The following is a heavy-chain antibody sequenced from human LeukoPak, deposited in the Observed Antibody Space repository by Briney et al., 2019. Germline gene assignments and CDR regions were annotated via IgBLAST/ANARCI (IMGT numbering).Heavy chain of an antibody. Sequence: ASVKVSCKASGYTFTGYHMHWVRQAPGQGLEWMGIINPSGGSTSYAQKFQGRVTMTRDTSTSTVYMELSSLRSEDTAVYYCARDHHYDFWSGYWPGYYYYGMDVWGQGTTVTVSS. D-gene: IGHD3-3*01. CDR2: INPSGGST. CDR1: GYTFTGYH. J-gene: IGHJ6*02. V-gene: IGHV1-46*01. CDR3: ARDHHYDFWSGYWPGYYYYGMDV.